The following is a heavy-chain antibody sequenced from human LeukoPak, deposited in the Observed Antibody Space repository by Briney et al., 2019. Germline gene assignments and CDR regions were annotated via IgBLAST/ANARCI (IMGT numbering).Heavy chain of an antibody. J-gene: IGHJ5*02. D-gene: IGHD5-12*01. CDR1: GFTFSSYG. CDR3: AKDLLTAATITWFDP. CDR2: LSGSGVST. Sequence: PGGSLRLSCAASGFTFSSYGMTWVRQAPGKGLGWVSSLSGSGVSTYYADSVKGRFTISRDNSKNTLYLQMNSLRAEDTAVYYCAKDLLTAATITWFDPWGQGTLVTVSS. V-gene: IGHV3-23*01.